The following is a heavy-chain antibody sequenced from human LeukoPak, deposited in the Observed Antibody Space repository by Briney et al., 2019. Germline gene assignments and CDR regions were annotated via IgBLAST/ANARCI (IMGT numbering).Heavy chain of an antibody. CDR3: ASLSGVWDTGDKKWFDP. Sequence: PGGSLRLSCIASGFTLSRYIMNWDRPAPGKGLEWVASLSNDSRYLYYSDSVKGRFTIARDNAENTVYLQTNSLRVEDTAMYYCASLSGVWDTGDKKWFDPWGQGTLVTVSS. J-gene: IGHJ5*02. D-gene: IGHD2-8*02. CDR1: GFTLSRYI. V-gene: IGHV3-21*01. CDR2: LSNDSRYL.